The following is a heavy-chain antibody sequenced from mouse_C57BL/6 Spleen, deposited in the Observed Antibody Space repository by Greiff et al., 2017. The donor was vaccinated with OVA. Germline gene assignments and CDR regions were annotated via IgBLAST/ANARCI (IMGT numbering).Heavy chain of an antibody. Sequence: EVKLMESGGGLVQPGGSLKLSCAASGFTFSDYYMYWVRQTPEKRLEWVAYISNGGGSTYYPDTVKGRFTISRDTAKNTLYLQMSRLKSEDTAMYDGARLIRHSSSYLDYWGQGTTLTVSS. CDR1: GFTFSDYY. J-gene: IGHJ2*01. V-gene: IGHV5-12*01. CDR3: ARLIRHSSSYLDY. D-gene: IGHD1-1*01. CDR2: ISNGGGST.